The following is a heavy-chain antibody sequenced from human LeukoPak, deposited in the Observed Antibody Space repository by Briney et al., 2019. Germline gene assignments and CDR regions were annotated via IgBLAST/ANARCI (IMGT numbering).Heavy chain of an antibody. D-gene: IGHD1-26*01. J-gene: IGHJ4*02. CDR3: ARGYGSYSSD. CDR2: INPDSGGT. Sequence: ASVKVSCKASGYTFTSYYMHWVRQAPGQGLEWMGWINPDSGGTNYAQRFQGRVTMTRDTSISTAYMELSRLRSDDTAVYYCARGYGSYSSDWGQGTLVTVSS. V-gene: IGHV1-2*02. CDR1: GYTFTSYY.